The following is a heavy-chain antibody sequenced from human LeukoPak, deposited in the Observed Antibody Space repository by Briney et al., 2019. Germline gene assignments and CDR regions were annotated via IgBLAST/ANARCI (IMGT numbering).Heavy chain of an antibody. CDR2: ISSSSSYI. CDR3: ARFSSSITMVRGVIRRYFDY. V-gene: IGHV3-21*01. CDR1: GFTFSSYS. Sequence: GGSLRLSCAASGFTFSSYSMNWVRQAPGKGLEWVSSISSSSSYIYYAASVQGRFTISRDNAKNSLYLQMNGLRAEDTAVYYCARFSSSITMVRGVIRRYFDYWGQGTLVTVSS. J-gene: IGHJ4*02. D-gene: IGHD3-10*01.